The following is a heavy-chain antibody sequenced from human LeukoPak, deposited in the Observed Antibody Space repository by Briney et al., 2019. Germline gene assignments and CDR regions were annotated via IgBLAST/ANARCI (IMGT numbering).Heavy chain of an antibody. CDR2: IIPIFGTA. V-gene: IGHV1-69*01. J-gene: IGHJ4*02. D-gene: IGHD3-16*01. Sequence: ASVKVSYKASGGTFTSYAISWVRQARGQGLEWIGGIIPIFGTANYAQKFQGRVTITADESTSTAYMELRSQRPEDSALYYCARDGRVYYFDYWGQGTLVTVSS. CDR1: GGTFTSYA. CDR3: ARDGRVYYFDY.